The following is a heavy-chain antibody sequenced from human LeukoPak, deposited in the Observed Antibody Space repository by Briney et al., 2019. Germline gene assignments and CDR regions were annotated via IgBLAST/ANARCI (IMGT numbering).Heavy chain of an antibody. Sequence: PSETLSLTCTVSGGSINTPNYYWGWIRQTPGKGLEWIGNIFYSGGTYYSPSLTSRVTISLDTSRNQFSLKLSSVTAADTAVYYCARFPVDGDSSGYYEDDAFDIWGQGTMVTVSS. CDR2: IFYSGGT. V-gene: IGHV4-39*07. CDR1: GGSINTPNYY. D-gene: IGHD3-22*01. J-gene: IGHJ3*02. CDR3: ARFPVDGDSSGYYEDDAFDI.